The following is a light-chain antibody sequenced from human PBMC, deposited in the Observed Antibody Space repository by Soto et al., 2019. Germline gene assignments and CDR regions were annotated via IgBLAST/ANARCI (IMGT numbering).Light chain of an antibody. CDR3: QQYDTLPIT. J-gene: IGKJ5*01. Sequence: DIQMTQSPASVSASVGDRVTITCRASQGISNWLAWYQQKPGTAPRLLIDATSNLETGVPSRFSGSGSGTDFTLTISSLQPEDLATYYCQQYDTLPITFGQGTRLEIK. V-gene: IGKV1-33*01. CDR1: QGISNW. CDR2: ATS.